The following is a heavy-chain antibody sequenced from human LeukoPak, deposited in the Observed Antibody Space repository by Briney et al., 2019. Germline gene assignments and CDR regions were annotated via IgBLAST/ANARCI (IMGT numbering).Heavy chain of an antibody. J-gene: IGHJ3*02. CDR1: GTTFTTMG. D-gene: IGHD1-26*01. Sequence: GASVKVSCKASGTTFTTMGTGWGGQAPGKGLGGWGWISAYNGNTNYAQKLQGRVTMTTDTSTSTAYMELRSLRSDDTAVYYCAREGGVGVGAFDIWGQGTMVTVSS. V-gene: IGHV1-18*01. CDR2: ISAYNGNT. CDR3: AREGGVGVGAFDI.